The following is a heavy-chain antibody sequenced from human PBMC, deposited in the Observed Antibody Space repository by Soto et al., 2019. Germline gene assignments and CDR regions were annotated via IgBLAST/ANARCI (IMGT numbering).Heavy chain of an antibody. CDR1: GYTFTSYG. J-gene: IGHJ6*02. Sequence: QVQLVQSGAEVKKPGASVKVSCKASGYTFTSYGISWVRQAPGQGLEWMGWISAYNGNTNYAQKLQGRVTMTTDTSTSTAYMELRSLRSDDTAVYYCARPYSNYYYYYCYGMDVWGQGTTVTVSS. CDR2: ISAYNGNT. CDR3: ARPYSNYYYYYCYGMDV. D-gene: IGHD4-4*01. V-gene: IGHV1-18*01.